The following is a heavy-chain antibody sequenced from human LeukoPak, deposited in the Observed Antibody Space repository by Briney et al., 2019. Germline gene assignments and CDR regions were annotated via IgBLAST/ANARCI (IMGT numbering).Heavy chain of an antibody. CDR2: IYYSGST. CDR1: GGSISGYY. V-gene: IGHV4-59*01. J-gene: IGHJ4*02. CDR3: ARLRGNYFPDY. Sequence: PSETLSLTCAVSGGSISGYYWSWIRQPPGKGLEWIGYIYYSGSTNYNPSLKSRLAIPVDTSKNQFSLNLNSVTAADTAVYYCARLRGNYFPDYWGQGTLVTVSS. D-gene: IGHD4-11*01.